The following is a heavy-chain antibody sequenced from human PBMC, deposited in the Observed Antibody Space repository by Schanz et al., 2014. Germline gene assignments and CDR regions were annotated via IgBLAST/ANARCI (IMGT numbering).Heavy chain of an antibody. J-gene: IGHJ2*01. D-gene: IGHD3-16*01. CDR3: VRVPSRDVSFDL. CDR1: GYTFTEYT. Sequence: QVQLVQSGPEVEKPGASVKVSCKTSGYTFTEYTMYWLRQAPGQRLEWMGWINSANGNTKYSHRFQGRVTMTTDTSTGTAYMELRSLRSDDTAHYYCVRVPSRDVSFDLWGRGTLVTVSS. CDR2: INSANGNT. V-gene: IGHV1-3*01.